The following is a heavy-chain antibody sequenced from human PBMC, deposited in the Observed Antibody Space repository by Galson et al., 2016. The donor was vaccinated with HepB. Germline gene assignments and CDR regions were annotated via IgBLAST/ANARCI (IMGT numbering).Heavy chain of an antibody. D-gene: IGHD3-16*01. CDR3: GEHGGFDY. J-gene: IGHJ4*02. CDR1: GFSFSTSG. CDR2: ITRNGDAT. V-gene: IGHV3-23*01. Sequence: SLRLSCAASGFSFSTSGMSWVRQAPGRGLEWVSGITRNGDATHYADFVKGRFTISRDNSKNTLYLYMNNLSAGDTAVYYCGEHGGFDYWGQGALVTVSS.